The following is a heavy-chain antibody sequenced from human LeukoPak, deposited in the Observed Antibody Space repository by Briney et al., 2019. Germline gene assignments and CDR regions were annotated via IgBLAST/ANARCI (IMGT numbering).Heavy chain of an antibody. CDR1: GFTFSSYA. Sequence: GGSLRLSCAASGFTFSSYAMSWVRQAPGKGLEWVSTISGSGGNTYFADSVKGRFTISRDNSKNTLYLQMNSLRAEDTAVYYCAKTGGYVYYFDYWGQGTLVTVPS. J-gene: IGHJ4*02. CDR2: ISGSGGNT. D-gene: IGHD3-22*01. CDR3: AKTGGYVYYFDY. V-gene: IGHV3-23*01.